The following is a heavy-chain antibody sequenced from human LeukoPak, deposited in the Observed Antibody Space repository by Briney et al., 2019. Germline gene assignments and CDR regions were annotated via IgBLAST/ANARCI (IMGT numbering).Heavy chain of an antibody. V-gene: IGHV3-33*01. CDR3: ARDYCGGDCYYFDY. Sequence: GTSLRLSRAASRFTFSNYGMHWVRQAPDKGLERVAVTWYDESNKYYADSVKGRFTISRDNSKNTLYLQMNSLRAEDTAVYYCARDYCGGDCYYFDYWGQGTLVSVSS. CDR2: TWYDESNK. J-gene: IGHJ4*02. CDR1: RFTFSNYG. D-gene: IGHD2-21*02.